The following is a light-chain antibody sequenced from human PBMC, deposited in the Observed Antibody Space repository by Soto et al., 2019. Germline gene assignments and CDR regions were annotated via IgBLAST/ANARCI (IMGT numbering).Light chain of an antibody. Sequence: EIVLTQSPGTLSLSPGERATLSCRASQSVSTTYLAWYQQKPGQAPLLLIYEASRRATGIPDRFSGSGSATDFTLTISRLEPEDFAVYYCQHYGSSYTFGQGTKLEIK. V-gene: IGKV3-20*01. CDR1: QSVSTTY. CDR3: QHYGSSYT. CDR2: EAS. J-gene: IGKJ2*01.